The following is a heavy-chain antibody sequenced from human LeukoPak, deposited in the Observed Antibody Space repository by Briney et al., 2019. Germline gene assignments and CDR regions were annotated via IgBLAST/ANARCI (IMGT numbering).Heavy chain of an antibody. CDR3: ARAEGSGLGAYTLDY. V-gene: IGHV4-4*07. CDR2: IYSSGTT. Sequence: SETLSLTCTVSGGSTINYFRSWIRQPAGKGLEWIGHIYSSGTTHYNPSLNNRVTISLDASKSQFSLHLNSVTAADTAVYFCARAEGSGLGAYTLDYWGQGILVTVSS. D-gene: IGHD3-16*01. CDR1: GGSTINYF. J-gene: IGHJ4*02.